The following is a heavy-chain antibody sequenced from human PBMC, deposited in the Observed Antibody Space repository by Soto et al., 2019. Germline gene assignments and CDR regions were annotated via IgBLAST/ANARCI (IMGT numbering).Heavy chain of an antibody. CDR1: GGPISDYY. CDR2: FSYSGGT. Sequence: PSETLSLTCTVSGGPISDYYWTWIRQPPGKGLEWIGYFSYSGGTNYNPSLKSRVTISVDTSKNQFSLKMSSVTAADTAVYYCARGSGDSSGWPFFDYWGQGTLVTVSS. J-gene: IGHJ4*02. CDR3: ARGSGDSSGWPFFDY. V-gene: IGHV4-59*01. D-gene: IGHD6-19*01.